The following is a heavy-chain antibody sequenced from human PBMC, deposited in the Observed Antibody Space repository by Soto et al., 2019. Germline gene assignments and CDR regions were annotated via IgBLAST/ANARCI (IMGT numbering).Heavy chain of an antibody. CDR2: IYYSGST. J-gene: IGHJ6*02. CDR3: ARDYKYVRHYYYGMDV. Sequence: SETLSLTSTVSGGSVSSGRYYWSWIRQPPGKGLEWIGYIYYSGSTNYNPSLKSRVTISVDTSKNQFSLKLSSVTAADTAVYYCARDYKYVRHYYYGMDVWGQGTTVTVSS. CDR1: GGSVSSGRYY. D-gene: IGHD1-1*01. V-gene: IGHV4-61*01.